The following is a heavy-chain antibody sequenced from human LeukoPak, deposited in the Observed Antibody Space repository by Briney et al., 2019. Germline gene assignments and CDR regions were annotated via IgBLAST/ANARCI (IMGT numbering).Heavy chain of an antibody. CDR3: ARLWTNFDY. V-gene: IGHV3-30*03. CDR1: GFTFSSYW. CDR2: ISYDGSNK. D-gene: IGHD3-10*01. Sequence: GGSLRLSCAASGFTFSSYWMHWVRQAPGKGLEWVAVISYDGSNKYYADSVKGRFTISRDNSKNTLYLQMNSLRAEDTAVYYCARLWTNFDYWGQGTLVTVSS. J-gene: IGHJ4*02.